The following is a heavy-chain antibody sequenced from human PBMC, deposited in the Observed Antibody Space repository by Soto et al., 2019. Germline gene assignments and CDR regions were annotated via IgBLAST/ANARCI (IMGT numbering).Heavy chain of an antibody. Sequence: PSETLSLTCTVSGGSISSGGYYWSWIRQHPGKGLEWIGYIYYSGSTYYNPSRKSRVTISVDTSKNQFSLKLSSVTAADTAVYYCARDGANYDFWSGPGGFDPWGQGTLVTVSS. V-gene: IGHV4-31*03. CDR1: GGSISSGGYY. CDR3: ARDGANYDFWSGPGGFDP. J-gene: IGHJ5*02. D-gene: IGHD3-3*01. CDR2: IYYSGST.